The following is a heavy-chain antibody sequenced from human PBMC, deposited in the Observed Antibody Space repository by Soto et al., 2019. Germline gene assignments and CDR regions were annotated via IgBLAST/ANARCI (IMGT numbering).Heavy chain of an antibody. CDR3: PYRLSSGWLTVSYYDY. V-gene: IGHV2-5*02. CDR2: VYWDDDK. D-gene: IGHD4-17*01. J-gene: IGHJ4*02. Sequence: SGPTLVNTIPTLTLTCTFSGFSLSTSGAGVGWIRQPPPKALEWLAVVYWDDDKRYSPSLKSRLTITKDTSKNQVVLKMTNMDPVDTATYYCPYRLSSGWLTVSYYDYWGPGTLVTVSS. CDR1: GFSLSTSGAG.